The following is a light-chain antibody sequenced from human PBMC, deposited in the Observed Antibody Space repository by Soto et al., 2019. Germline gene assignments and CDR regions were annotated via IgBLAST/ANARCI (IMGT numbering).Light chain of an antibody. J-gene: IGKJ2*01. Sequence: EIVMTQSPATLSVSPGERATLSCRASQSVSSNLAWYQQKPGQAPRLLIYGASTRATGIPARFSGSGSGTEFTLTISSLQSEDCTVYYCQQYNNWPPVTFGQGTKLEIK. CDR2: GAS. CDR3: QQYNNWPPVT. CDR1: QSVSSN. V-gene: IGKV3-15*01.